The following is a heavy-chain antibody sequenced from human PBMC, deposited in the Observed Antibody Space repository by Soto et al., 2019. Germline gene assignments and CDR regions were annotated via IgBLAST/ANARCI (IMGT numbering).Heavy chain of an antibody. J-gene: IGHJ4*02. CDR3: ATATSDGTGYYYFHY. CDR1: GFSFSDHY. V-gene: IGHV3-72*01. D-gene: IGHD3-22*01. Sequence: GVSLRLSCAASGFSFSDHYMDWVRQAPGKGLEWVGRIRNKANGYTTEWAASVQGRFSISRDDAKNSLFLYMDSLETEDTAVYYCATATSDGTGYYYFHYWGQGTLVTVSS. CDR2: IRNKANGYTT.